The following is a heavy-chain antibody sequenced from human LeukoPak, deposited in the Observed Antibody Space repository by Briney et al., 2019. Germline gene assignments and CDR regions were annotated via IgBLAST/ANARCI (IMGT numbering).Heavy chain of an antibody. D-gene: IGHD7-27*01. Sequence: GGSLRLSCAASGFGFSNYWMSWVRQAPGKGLEWVAYIKVDGSDKYYLDSVEGRFTISGDNAKNSLYLQMNRLRAEDTAVYFCTTIGGLGTDDYWGQGTLVTVSS. CDR2: IKVDGSDK. CDR1: GFGFSNYW. J-gene: IGHJ4*02. V-gene: IGHV3-7*01. CDR3: TTIGGLGTDDY.